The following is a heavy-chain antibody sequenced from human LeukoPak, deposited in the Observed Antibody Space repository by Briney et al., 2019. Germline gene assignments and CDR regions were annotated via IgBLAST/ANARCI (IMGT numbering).Heavy chain of an antibody. Sequence: PGGSLRLSCAASGFTFSTYWMNWFRQTPGKGLEWVAKIKADGGEKDHVASVKGRFTISRDNAKNSLYLQMSSLRAEDTAVYYCARVARYSASYDAFDIWGQGTMVTVSS. V-gene: IGHV3-7*01. CDR1: GFTFSTYW. CDR2: IKADGGEK. D-gene: IGHD1-26*01. CDR3: ARVARYSASYDAFDI. J-gene: IGHJ3*02.